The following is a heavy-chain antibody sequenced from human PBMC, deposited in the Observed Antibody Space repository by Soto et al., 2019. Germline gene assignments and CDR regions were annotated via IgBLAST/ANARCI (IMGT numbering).Heavy chain of an antibody. CDR3: ARHRGPMVRGVISNWFDP. V-gene: IGHV4-39*01. CDR1: GGSISSSSYY. Sequence: SETLSHSWTVSGGSISSSSYYWGWIRQPQGKGLEWIGSIYYSGSTYYNPSLKSRVTISVDTSKNQFSLKLSSVTAADTAVYYCARHRGPMVRGVISNWFDPWGQGTLVTVS. D-gene: IGHD3-10*01. J-gene: IGHJ5*02. CDR2: IYYSGST.